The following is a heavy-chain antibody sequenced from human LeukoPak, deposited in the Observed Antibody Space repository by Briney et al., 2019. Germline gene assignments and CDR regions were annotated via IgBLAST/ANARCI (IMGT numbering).Heavy chain of an antibody. D-gene: IGHD6-13*01. V-gene: IGHV3-53*01. J-gene: IGHJ5*02. CDR1: GFTVSSNY. CDR3: AKDLGQQLVPFDP. CDR2: IHTGGST. Sequence: GGSLRLSCAASGFTVSSNYMSWVRQAPGKGLEWVSVIHTGGSTYYADSVKGRFTISRDNSKNTLYLQMNSLRAEDTAVYYCAKDLGQQLVPFDPWGQGTLVTVSS.